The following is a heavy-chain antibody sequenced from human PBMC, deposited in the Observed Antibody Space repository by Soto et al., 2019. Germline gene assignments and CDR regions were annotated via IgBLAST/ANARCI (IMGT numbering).Heavy chain of an antibody. J-gene: IGHJ6*03. Sequence: SETLSLTCAVYGGSFSGYYWSWIRQPPGKGLEWIGEINHSGSTNYNPSLKSRVTISVDTSKNQFSLKLSSVTAADTAVYYCARGDLYCSGGSCYNTYYYYYMDVWGKGTTVTVSS. CDR2: INHSGST. D-gene: IGHD2-15*01. CDR3: ARGDLYCSGGSCYNTYYYYYMDV. V-gene: IGHV4-34*01. CDR1: GGSFSGYY.